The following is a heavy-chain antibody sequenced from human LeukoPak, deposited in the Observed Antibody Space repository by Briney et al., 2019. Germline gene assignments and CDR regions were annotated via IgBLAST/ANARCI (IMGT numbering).Heavy chain of an antibody. CDR3: AKGSSDFWTGYMDV. CDR1: GFTFSSYG. CDR2: IRYDGSNK. D-gene: IGHD3/OR15-3a*01. V-gene: IGHV3-30*02. J-gene: IGHJ6*03. Sequence: GGSLRLSCAASGFTFSSYGMHWVRQAPGKGLEWVAFIRYDGSNKYYADSMKGRFIISRDSSKNTLYLQVNSLRSDDTAVYYCAKGSSDFWTGYMDVWGKGTTVTVSS.